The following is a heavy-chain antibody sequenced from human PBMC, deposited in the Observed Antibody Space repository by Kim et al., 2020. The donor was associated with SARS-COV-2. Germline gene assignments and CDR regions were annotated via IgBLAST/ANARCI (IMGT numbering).Heavy chain of an antibody. Sequence: GGSLRLSCAASGFTFDDYTMHWVRQAPGKGLEWVSLISWDGGSTYYADSVKGRFTISRDNSKNSLYLQMNSLRTEDTALYYCAKEFSHYYGMDVWGQGTTVTVSS. V-gene: IGHV3-43*01. CDR3: AKEFSHYYGMDV. J-gene: IGHJ6*02. CDR1: GFTFDDYT. CDR2: ISWDGGST.